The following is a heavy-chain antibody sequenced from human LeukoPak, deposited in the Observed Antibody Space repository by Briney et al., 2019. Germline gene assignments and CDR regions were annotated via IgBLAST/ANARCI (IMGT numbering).Heavy chain of an antibody. CDR2: INTNTGNP. V-gene: IGHV7-4-1*02. J-gene: IGHJ4*02. D-gene: IGHD6-6*01. CDR3: ARAGSSLFDY. CDR1: GYTFTNYA. Sequence: ASVKVSCKASGYTFTNYAINWVRQAPGQGLEWMGWINTNTGNPTCAQGFTGRFVFSLDTSVSTAYLQISSLKTEDTAVYYCARAGSSLFDYWGQGTLVTVSS.